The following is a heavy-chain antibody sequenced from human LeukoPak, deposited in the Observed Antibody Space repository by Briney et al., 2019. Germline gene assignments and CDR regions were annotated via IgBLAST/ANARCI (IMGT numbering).Heavy chain of an antibody. J-gene: IGHJ5*02. CDR2: VYYNGNT. Sequence: SETLSLACTVSRGSINSYYWSWIRQPPGKGLEWIGYVYYNGNTDYNPSLKSRVTMSVDTSKNQFSLKLSSVTAADTAVYYCARAGGSYPWFDPWGQGTLVTVSS. CDR3: ARAGGSYPWFDP. V-gene: IGHV4-59*12. D-gene: IGHD1-26*01. CDR1: RGSINSYY.